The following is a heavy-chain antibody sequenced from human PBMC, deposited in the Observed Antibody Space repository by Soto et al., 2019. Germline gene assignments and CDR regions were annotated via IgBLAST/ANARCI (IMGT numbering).Heavy chain of an antibody. J-gene: IGHJ6*02. CDR3: ARDPYNYGDYGYGMDV. V-gene: IGHV3-7*05. CDR2: INKDGSGK. Sequence: GGSLRLSCEVSGFTFSSYWMSWVRQAPGKGLEWVANINKDGSGKEYLDSVKGRFTVSRDNAGNSLYLQMNSLRVEDAALYYCARDPYNYGDYGYGMDVWGQGTTVTVSS. D-gene: IGHD3-16*01. CDR1: GFTFSSYW.